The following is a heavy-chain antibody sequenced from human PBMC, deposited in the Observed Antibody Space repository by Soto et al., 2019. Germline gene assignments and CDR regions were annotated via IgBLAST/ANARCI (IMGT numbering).Heavy chain of an antibody. CDR1: GDSVSSNSAA. D-gene: IGHD6-19*01. CDR3: ARELTEAVAGPYFDY. J-gene: IGHJ4*02. Sequence: SPTLSLPCAISGDSVSSNSAAWNWIRQSPSRGLEWLGRTYYRSKWYNDYAVSVKSRITINPDTSKNQFSLQLNSVTPEDTAVYYCARELTEAVAGPYFDYWGQGTLVTVSS. V-gene: IGHV6-1*01. CDR2: TYYRSKWYN.